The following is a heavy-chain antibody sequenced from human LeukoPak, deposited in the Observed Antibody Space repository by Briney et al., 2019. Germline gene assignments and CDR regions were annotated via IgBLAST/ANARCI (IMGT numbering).Heavy chain of an antibody. D-gene: IGHD3-3*01. CDR3: AKTPQRFLEWLLFLY. CDR1: EFYFSSHA. J-gene: IGHJ4*02. CDR2: ISGSGGST. V-gene: IGHV3-23*01. Sequence: GGSLRLSCAASEFYFSSHAMTWVRQTPGKGLEWVSAISGSGGSTYYADSVKGRFTISRDNSKNTLYLQMNSLRAEDTAVYYCAKTPQRFLEWLLFLYWGQGTLVTVSS.